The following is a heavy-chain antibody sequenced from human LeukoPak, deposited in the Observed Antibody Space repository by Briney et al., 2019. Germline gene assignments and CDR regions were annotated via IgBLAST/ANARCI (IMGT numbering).Heavy chain of an antibody. CDR3: ARGPGPKRITIFGVATRGGSDY. CDR2: INHSGST. D-gene: IGHD3-3*01. J-gene: IGHJ4*02. Sequence: SETLSLTCTVSGYSISSGYYWGWIRQPPGKGLEWIGVINHSGSTNYNPSLKSQVTISVDTSKNQFSLKLSSVTAADTAVYYCARGPGPKRITIFGVATRGGSDYWGQGTLVTVSS. V-gene: IGHV4-38-2*02. CDR1: GYSISSGYY.